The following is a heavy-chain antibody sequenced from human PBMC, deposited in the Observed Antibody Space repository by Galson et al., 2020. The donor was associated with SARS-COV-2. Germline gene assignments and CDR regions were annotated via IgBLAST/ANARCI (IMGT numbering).Heavy chain of an antibody. CDR2: IRPKSYGETT. D-gene: IGHD6-6*01. J-gene: IGHJ4*02. Sequence: GGSLRLSCTASGFTFHNYAMSWFRQAPGKGLEWVGFIRPKSYGETTDYAASVQGRFTISRDDSKNIAYLQMNSLKIEDTAVYYRSLEEYSSSFVGDYWGQGTLVTVSS. CDR3: SLEEYSSSFVGDY. V-gene: IGHV3-49*03. CDR1: GFTFHNYA.